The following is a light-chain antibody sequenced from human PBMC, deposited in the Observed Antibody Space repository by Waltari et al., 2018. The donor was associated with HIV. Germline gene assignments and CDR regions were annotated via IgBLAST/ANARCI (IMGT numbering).Light chain of an antibody. V-gene: IGLV1-36*01. J-gene: IGLJ1*01. CDR3: AAWDDSLNGYV. Sequence: QSVLTQPPSVSEAPRQRVTIARSGSSSNVGYNGVNWYQQLPGKAPKLPIYFDDLLSSGVSDRFSGSKSGTSASLAISGLQSEDEGDYYCAAWDDSLNGYVFGTGTKVTVL. CDR2: FDD. CDR1: SSNVGYNG.